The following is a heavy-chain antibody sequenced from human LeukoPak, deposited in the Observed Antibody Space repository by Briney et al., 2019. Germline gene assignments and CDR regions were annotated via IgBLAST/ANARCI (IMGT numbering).Heavy chain of an antibody. CDR1: GFSVSSNY. D-gene: IGHD6-13*01. V-gene: IGHV3-66*01. Sequence: GGSLRLSCAASGFSVSSNYMSWVRQAPGKGLEWVSVIYSGGSTYYADSVKGRVTISRDNSKNTLYLQMNSLRAEDTAVYYCARGGQQLANAFDLWGQGTMVTVSS. J-gene: IGHJ3*01. CDR3: ARGGQQLANAFDL. CDR2: IYSGGST.